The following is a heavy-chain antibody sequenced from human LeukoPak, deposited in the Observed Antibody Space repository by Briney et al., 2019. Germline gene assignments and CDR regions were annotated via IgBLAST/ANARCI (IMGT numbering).Heavy chain of an antibody. V-gene: IGHV3-23*01. CDR3: AKDSDSSGYYSFDY. CDR2: ISSTGGST. J-gene: IGHJ4*02. D-gene: IGHD3-22*01. CDR1: GFSFSSYA. Sequence: PGGSLRLSCAASGFSFSSYAMSWVRHAPGKGLEWVSAISSTGGSTYYADSVKGRFTISRDNSKNTLYLEMNSLTAEDTAVYYCAKDSDSSGYYSFDYWGQGTLVTVSS.